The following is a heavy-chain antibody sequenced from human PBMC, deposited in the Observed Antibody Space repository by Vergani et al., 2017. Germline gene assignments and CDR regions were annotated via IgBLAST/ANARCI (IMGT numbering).Heavy chain of an antibody. CDR1: GFTFSDYY. CDR3: ARDFCSSTSCLYYYYYYMDV. D-gene: IGHD2-2*01. Sequence: QVQLVESGGGLVKPGGSLRLSCAASGFTFSDYYMSWIRQAPGKGLEWVSYISSSGSTIYYADSVKGRFTISRDNAKNSLYLQMNSRRAEETAVYYCARDFCSSTSCLYYYYYYMDVWGKGTTVTVSS. J-gene: IGHJ6*03. V-gene: IGHV3-11*01. CDR2: ISSSGSTI.